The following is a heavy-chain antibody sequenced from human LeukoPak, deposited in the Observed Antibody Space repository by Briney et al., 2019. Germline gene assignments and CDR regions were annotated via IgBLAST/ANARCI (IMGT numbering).Heavy chain of an antibody. V-gene: IGHV4-39*07. D-gene: IGHD2-2*01. CDR2: IYCSGGT. CDR3: ASVVPAASFDY. CDR1: GGSISSSSYY. J-gene: IGHJ4*02. Sequence: SETLSLTCTVSGGSISSSSYYWGWIRQPPGKGLEWIGSIYCSGGTYYNPSLKSRVTISLDTSKNQISLKLSSVTAADMAVYYCASVVPAASFDYWGQGTLVTVSS.